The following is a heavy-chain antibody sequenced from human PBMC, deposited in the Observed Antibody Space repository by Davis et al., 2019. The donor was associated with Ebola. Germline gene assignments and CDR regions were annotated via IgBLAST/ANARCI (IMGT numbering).Heavy chain of an antibody. CDR3: AKDPFYGGDY. CDR1: GFSFRDYA. V-gene: IGHV3-23*01. J-gene: IGHJ4*02. CDR2: LSHNGRYT. D-gene: IGHD4-23*01. Sequence: GGSLRLSCAASGFSFRDYAMSWVRRAPGKGLEWVSSLSHNGRYTYYADSVKGRFTISRDNSKNTLYLQMSSLRAEDTAVYYCAKDPFYGGDYWGQGTLVTVSS.